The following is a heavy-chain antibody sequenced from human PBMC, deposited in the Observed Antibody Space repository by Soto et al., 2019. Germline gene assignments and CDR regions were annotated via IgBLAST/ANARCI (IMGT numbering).Heavy chain of an antibody. CDR3: ARQGFGELHGLVDV. D-gene: IGHD3-10*01. V-gene: IGHV4-59*08. CDR2: MGYNGFT. J-gene: IGHJ6*02. Sequence: QVQLQESGPGLVKPSETLSLTCTISGDPMNNYYCSWFRQPRGQGLEWIGYMGYNGFTRYNPSLRSRVAISLDTAKTQFSLNLSSVTAADTALYYCARQGFGELHGLVDVWGQGITVTVSS. CDR1: GDPMNNYY.